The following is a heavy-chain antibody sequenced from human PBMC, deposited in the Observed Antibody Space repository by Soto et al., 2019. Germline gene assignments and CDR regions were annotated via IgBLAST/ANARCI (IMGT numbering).Heavy chain of an antibody. J-gene: IGHJ3*02. CDR2: ISSSSSYT. Sequence: SLSLSCAACGFPFSDYYMSWIRQAPGKGLEWVSYISSSSSYTNYADSVKGRFTISRDNAKNSLYLQMNSLRAEDTAVYYCAREPRIAAAGNDAFDIWGQGTMVTVSS. CDR1: GFPFSDYY. D-gene: IGHD6-13*01. CDR3: AREPRIAAAGNDAFDI. V-gene: IGHV3-11*06.